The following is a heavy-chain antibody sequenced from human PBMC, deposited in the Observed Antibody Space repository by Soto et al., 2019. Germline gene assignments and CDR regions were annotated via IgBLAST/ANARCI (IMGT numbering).Heavy chain of an antibody. CDR1: GYSFTSYW. D-gene: IGHD4-17*01. V-gene: IGHV5-10-1*01. CDR3: ARLRQPRSYHYYMEV. J-gene: IGHJ6*03. Sequence: PGESLKLSCKGSGYSFTSYWITWVRQMPGKGLGRRGGLVPSDPYTNYIPSFQGHVTISPDKPISPPYLQWTSLRASHAAMYYCARLRQPRSYHYYMEVWRQGTTVTVS. CDR2: LVPSDPYT.